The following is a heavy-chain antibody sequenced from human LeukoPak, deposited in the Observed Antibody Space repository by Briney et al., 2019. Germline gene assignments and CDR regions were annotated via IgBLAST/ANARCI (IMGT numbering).Heavy chain of an antibody. J-gene: IGHJ4*02. D-gene: IGHD5-24*01. Sequence: SVKVSCKASGGTFSSYAISWVRQAPGQGLEWMGGIIPIFGTANYAQKFQGRVTITADESTSTAYMELSSLRSEDTAVYYCAQTRRRDGYNWHFDYWGQGTLVTVSS. V-gene: IGHV1-69*13. CDR3: AQTRRRDGYNWHFDY. CDR2: IIPIFGTA. CDR1: GGTFSSYA.